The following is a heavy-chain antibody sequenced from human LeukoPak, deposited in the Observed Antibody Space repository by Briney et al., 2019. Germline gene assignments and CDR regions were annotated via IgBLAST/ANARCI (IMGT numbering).Heavy chain of an antibody. CDR3: ARDSSGWSKNY. V-gene: IGHV3-23*01. CDR1: VFTFTTDA. J-gene: IGHJ4*02. Sequence: GRTLRLSRAASVFTFTTDAMTWVPHAPGKGQQWVSAISGSGGDTYYEDSVKGRFTISRDNSKNRMYLQMNSPRAEDTAVYYCARDSSGWSKNYWGQGTLVTVSS. CDR2: ISGSGGDT. D-gene: IGHD6-19*01.